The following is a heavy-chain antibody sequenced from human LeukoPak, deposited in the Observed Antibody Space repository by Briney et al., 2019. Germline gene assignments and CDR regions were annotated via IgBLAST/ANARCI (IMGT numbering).Heavy chain of an antibody. CDR3: ASRVIGVTTIWRLDY. CDR2: ICFDGNT. V-gene: IGHV4-39*01. CDR1: GGSISSRSYC. Sequence: KSSETVSLTCTVSGGSISSRSYCWGWIRQSPGKGLEWIASICFDGNTHYNPSLKSRVTVSADMSKNQFSLRLTSVTAADTAVYYCASRVIGVTTIWRLDYWGQGTLVTVSS. D-gene: IGHD3-9*01. J-gene: IGHJ4*02.